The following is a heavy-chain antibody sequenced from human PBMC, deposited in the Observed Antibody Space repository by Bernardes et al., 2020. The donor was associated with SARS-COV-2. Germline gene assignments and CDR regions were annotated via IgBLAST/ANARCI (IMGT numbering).Heavy chain of an antibody. Sequence: ASVKVSCKASGYTFTSYGISWVRQAPGQGLEWMGWISAYNGNTNYAQKLQGRVTMTTDTSTSTAYMELRSLRSDDTAVYYCARENSPTVDWGGDYYNWFDPWGQGTLVTVSS. V-gene: IGHV1-18*01. CDR2: ISAYNGNT. J-gene: IGHJ5*02. D-gene: IGHD7-27*01. CDR1: GYTFTSYG. CDR3: ARENSPTVDWGGDYYNWFDP.